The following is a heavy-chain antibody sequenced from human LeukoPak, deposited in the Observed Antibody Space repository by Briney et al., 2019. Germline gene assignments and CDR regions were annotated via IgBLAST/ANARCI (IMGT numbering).Heavy chain of an antibody. V-gene: IGHV1-8*01. J-gene: IGHJ5*02. CDR2: MNPNSGNT. CDR1: GYTFTSYD. Sequence: GASVKVSRKASGYTFTSYDINWVRQATGQGLEWMGWMNPNSGNTGYAQKFQGRVTMTRNTSISTAYMELSSLRSEDTAVYYCARDCKYCSGGSCYDWFDPWGQGTLVTVSS. D-gene: IGHD2-15*01. CDR3: ARDCKYCSGGSCYDWFDP.